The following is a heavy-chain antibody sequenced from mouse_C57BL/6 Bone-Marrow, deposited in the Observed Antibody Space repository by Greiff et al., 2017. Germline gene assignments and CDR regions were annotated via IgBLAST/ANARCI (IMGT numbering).Heavy chain of an antibody. V-gene: IGHV14-4*01. CDR3: TGSQAWFAY. CDR1: GFNIKDDY. Sequence: EVKVVESGAELVRPGASVKLSCTASGFNIKDDYMHWVKQRPEQGLEWIGWIDPENGDTEDASKFQGKATITADPSSNTAYLQLSSLTSEDTAVYYCTGSQAWFAYWGQGTLVTVSA. CDR2: IDPENGDT. D-gene: IGHD1-1*01. J-gene: IGHJ3*01.